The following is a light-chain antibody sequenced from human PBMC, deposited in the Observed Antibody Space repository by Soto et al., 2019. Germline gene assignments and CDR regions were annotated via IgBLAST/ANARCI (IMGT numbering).Light chain of an antibody. V-gene: IGLV2-14*02. Sequence: QSALTQPASVSGSPGQSVTISCTGTSSDFGSYKFVSWYQHHPGTVPKVIIYETSKRPSGVSDRFSGSKSGNTASLTISGLQAEDEADYFCVSYTDTDTLVFGTGTKVTVL. J-gene: IGLJ1*01. CDR1: SSDFGSYKF. CDR2: ETS. CDR3: VSYTDTDTLV.